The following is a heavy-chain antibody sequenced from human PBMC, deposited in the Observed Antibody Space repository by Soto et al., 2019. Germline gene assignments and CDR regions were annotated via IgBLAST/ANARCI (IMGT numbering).Heavy chain of an antibody. D-gene: IGHD3-10*01. Sequence: ASVKVSCKASGYTFTSYAMHWVRQAPGQRLEWMGWINAGNGNTKYSQKFQGRVTITRDTSASTAYMELSSLRSENTAVYYCARDRGRLTNYYYYYYMDVWGKGTTVTVSS. CDR1: GYTFTSYA. V-gene: IGHV1-3*01. J-gene: IGHJ6*03. CDR2: INAGNGNT. CDR3: ARDRGRLTNYYYYYYMDV.